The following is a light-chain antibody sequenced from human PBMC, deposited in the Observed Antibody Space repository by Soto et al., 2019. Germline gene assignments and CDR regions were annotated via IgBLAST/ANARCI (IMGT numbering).Light chain of an antibody. J-gene: IGKJ4*01. V-gene: IGKV3-20*01. CDR3: QQYGTSGT. CDR2: GAS. CDR1: QRVSSNY. Sequence: EIVLTQSPGTLSLSPGERATLSCRASQRVSSNYLAWYQQKPGQAPRLLIYGASSRATGIPDRFSGSGSGTDFTLTISRLEPEDFAVYYCQQYGTSGTFGGGTKVETK.